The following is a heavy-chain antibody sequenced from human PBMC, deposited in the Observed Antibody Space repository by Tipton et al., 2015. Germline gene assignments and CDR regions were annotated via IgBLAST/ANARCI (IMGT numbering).Heavy chain of an antibody. CDR2: ISGNGGNT. CDR1: GFSFSSYA. CDR3: ARDRRMGFGDRRRRAYYYSGMDV. D-gene: IGHD3-10*01. J-gene: IGHJ6*02. Sequence: SLRLSCAASGFSFSSYAMNWVRQAPGKGLEWVSGISGNGGNTFYADSVRGRFTVSRDNSKKTVFLRMYSLRAEDTAVYYCARDRRMGFGDRRRRAYYYSGMDVWGQGTTVTVSS. V-gene: IGHV3-23*01.